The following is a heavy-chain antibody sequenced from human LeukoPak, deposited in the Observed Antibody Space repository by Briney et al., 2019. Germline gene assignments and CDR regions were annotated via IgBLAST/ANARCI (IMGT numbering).Heavy chain of an antibody. CDR3: TRVRHGDYFDY. V-gene: IGHV3-72*01. CDR1: GFSISDHY. D-gene: IGHD4-17*01. Sequence: PGGSLRLSCAVSGFSISDHYMDWVRQAPGKGLEWVGRVRNKPNGYTTDYGTSVKGRFTISRDDSKNSLYLQMNSLTSEDTAVYYCTRVRHGDYFDYWGQGTLVSVSS. CDR2: VRNKPNGYTT. J-gene: IGHJ4*02.